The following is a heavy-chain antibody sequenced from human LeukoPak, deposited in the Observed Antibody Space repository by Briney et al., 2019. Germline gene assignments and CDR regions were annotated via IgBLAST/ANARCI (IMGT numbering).Heavy chain of an antibody. CDR3: ARVNADRSSWDRDGYYYGMDV. V-gene: IGHV1-3*01. CDR1: GYTFTNYA. CDR2: INACNCNT. J-gene: IGHJ6*02. D-gene: IGHD6-13*01. Sequence: SSVKVSCKASGYTFTNYAMHWVRQAPGQRLEWMGWINACNCNTKYSQKFQGRVTITSDTSTSTAYMELSSLRSEHTTVYYFARVNADRSSWDRDGYYYGMDVWGQGTTVTVSS.